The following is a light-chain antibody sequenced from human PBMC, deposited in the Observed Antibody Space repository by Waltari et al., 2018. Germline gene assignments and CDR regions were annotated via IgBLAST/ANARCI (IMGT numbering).Light chain of an antibody. V-gene: IGLV6-57*03. CDR2: KDS. CDR3: QSVNDNYQWI. J-gene: IGLJ2*01. Sequence: IFTQPHSVSGSPGQTVTISCARSNDRIDSQYVQWYQQRPGNAPTTVIFKDSQRPSGVPDRFSNFIDTSSNSASLTISGLRSEDEADYYCQSVNDNYQWIFGGGTRLTVL. CDR1: NDRIDSQY.